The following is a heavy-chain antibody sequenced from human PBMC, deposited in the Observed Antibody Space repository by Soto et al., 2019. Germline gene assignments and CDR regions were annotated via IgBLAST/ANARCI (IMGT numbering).Heavy chain of an antibody. V-gene: IGHV4-4*02. J-gene: IGHJ4*02. CDR1: GCSISSSNW. D-gene: IGHD3-10*01. CDR3: ARVKASGVNFDY. Sequence: QVQLQESGPGLVKPSGTLSLTCAVSGCSISSSNWWSWVRQPPGKGLEWIGEIYHSGCSNYNPSLKSRVTIPIDKSTYQFALKLSSVTAAYTAMYYCARVKASGVNFDYWVQGTLVTVSS. CDR2: IYHSGCS.